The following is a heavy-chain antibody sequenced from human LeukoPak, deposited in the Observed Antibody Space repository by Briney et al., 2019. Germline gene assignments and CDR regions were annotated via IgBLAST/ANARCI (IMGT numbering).Heavy chain of an antibody. Sequence: HPGGSLRLSCAASGFTVNNNYMSWVRQAPGRGLEWVSVIYSGGYTYYAGSVKGRFTISRDNSKFTLYMQMNSLRAEDTAVYYCARVRAGYCTSTSCYTGMDVWGQGTTVTVSS. D-gene: IGHD2-2*01. CDR1: GFTVNNNY. CDR3: ARVRAGYCTSTSCYTGMDV. CDR2: IYSGGYT. V-gene: IGHV3-53*05. J-gene: IGHJ6*02.